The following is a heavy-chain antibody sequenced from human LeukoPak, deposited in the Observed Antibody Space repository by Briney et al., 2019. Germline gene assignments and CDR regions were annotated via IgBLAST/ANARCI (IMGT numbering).Heavy chain of an antibody. J-gene: IGHJ6*02. D-gene: IGHD3-9*01. V-gene: IGHV4-59*01. Sequence: SETLSLTCPVSGGSISSYSWSWIRRPPGKGLEWIGYIYYSGSTNYNPSLKSRVTISVDTSKNQFSLKLSSVTAADTAVYYCAREYDILTGSYGMDVWGQGTTVTVSS. CDR3: AREYDILTGSYGMDV. CDR2: IYYSGST. CDR1: GGSISSYS.